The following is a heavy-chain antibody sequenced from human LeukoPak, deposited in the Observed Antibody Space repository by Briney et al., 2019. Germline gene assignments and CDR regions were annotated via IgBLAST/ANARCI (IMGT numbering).Heavy chain of an antibody. CDR2: INPNSGGT. CDR1: GYTFTGYY. V-gene: IGHV1-2*02. J-gene: IGHJ4*02. D-gene: IGHD5-12*01. Sequence: ASVKVSCKASGYTFTGYYMHWVRQAPGQGLEWMGWINPNSGGTNYAQKFQGRVTMTRDTSISTAYLELRRLRSDDTAVYYCARYRIVATIVDYFDYWGQGTLVTVSS. CDR3: ARYRIVATIVDYFDY.